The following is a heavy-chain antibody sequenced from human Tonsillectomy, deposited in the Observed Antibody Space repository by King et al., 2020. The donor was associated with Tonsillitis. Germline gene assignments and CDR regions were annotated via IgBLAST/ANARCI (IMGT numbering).Heavy chain of an antibody. CDR2: INHSGST. V-gene: IGHV4-34*01. CDR1: GGSFSGYY. J-gene: IGHJ6*03. D-gene: IGHD3-22*01. CDR3: ARGRYYDSSGYFYYYYYMDV. Sequence: VQLQQWGAGLLKPSETLSLTCVVYGGSFSGYYWSWIRQSPGKGLEWIGEINHSGSTNYNPSLKSRVTISVDTSKNQFSLELSTVTAADTAVYYCARGRYYDSSGYFYYYYYMDVWGKGTTVTVSS.